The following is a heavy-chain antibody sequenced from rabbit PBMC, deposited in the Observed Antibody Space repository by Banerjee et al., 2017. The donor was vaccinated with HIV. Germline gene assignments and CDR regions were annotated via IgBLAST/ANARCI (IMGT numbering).Heavy chain of an antibody. CDR2: IYTGSSGTT. CDR3: ARFGYYSSDWGDFNL. V-gene: IGHV1S40*01. CDR1: GFSFSSGYD. J-gene: IGHJ4*01. Sequence: QSLEESGGGLVKPEGSLTLTCTASGFSFSSGYDMCWVRQAPGKGLEWIACIYTGSSGTTYYATWAKGRFTISKTSSTTVTLQMTRLTAADTATYFCARFGYYSSDWGDFNLWGQGTLVTVS. D-gene: IGHD4-1*01.